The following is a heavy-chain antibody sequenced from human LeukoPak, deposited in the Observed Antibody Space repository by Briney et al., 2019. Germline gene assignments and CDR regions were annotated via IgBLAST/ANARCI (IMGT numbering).Heavy chain of an antibody. Sequence: KPSETLSLTCAVYGGSSSGYYWSWIRQPPGKGLEWIGEINHSGSTNYNPSLKSRVTISVDTSKNQFSLKLSSVTAADTAVYYCASWGSGYDYWGQGTLVTVSS. V-gene: IGHV4-34*01. CDR3: ASWGSGYDY. CDR1: GGSSSGYY. J-gene: IGHJ4*02. D-gene: IGHD3-22*01. CDR2: INHSGST.